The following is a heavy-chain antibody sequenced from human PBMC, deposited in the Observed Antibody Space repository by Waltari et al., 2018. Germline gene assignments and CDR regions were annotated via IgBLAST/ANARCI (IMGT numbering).Heavy chain of an antibody. V-gene: IGHV7-4-1*02. J-gene: IGHJ4*02. Sequence: QVHLVQSGSELKKPGASVKISCKASGYTFTSNTMTWVRQAPGQGLEWMGEIITNAWNPTYAQGFTGRFVFSLDTSVTTAYLQISSLKPEDTAVYYCARRDLPFSSGWYRADYWGQGTLVTVSS. CDR3: ARRDLPFSSGWYRADY. CDR1: GYTFTSNT. D-gene: IGHD6-19*01. CDR2: IITNAWNP.